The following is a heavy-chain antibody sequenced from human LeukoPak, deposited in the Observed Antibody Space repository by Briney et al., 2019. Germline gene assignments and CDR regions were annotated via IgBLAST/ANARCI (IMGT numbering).Heavy chain of an antibody. CDR3: ARLYPGKNDAFDI. D-gene: IGHD3-16*01. CDR1: GGSISSYY. Sequence: KPSETLSLTCTVSGGSISSYYWSWIRQPPGKGLEWIGYIYYSGSTNYNPSLKSRVTISVDTSKNQFSLKLSSVTAADTAVYYCARLYPGKNDAFDIWGQGTMVTVSS. J-gene: IGHJ3*02. CDR2: IYYSGST. V-gene: IGHV4-59*08.